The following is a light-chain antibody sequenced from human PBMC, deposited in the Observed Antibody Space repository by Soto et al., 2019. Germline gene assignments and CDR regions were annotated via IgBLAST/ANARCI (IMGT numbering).Light chain of an antibody. CDR1: SSDVGGYNY. CDR3: SAYTTSNARQIV. V-gene: IGLV2-14*03. J-gene: IGLJ1*01. CDR2: DVS. Sequence: SVLTQPASVSRSPGKSITISCPGTSSDVGGYNYVSWYQHHPGKAPKLLIYDVSNRPSGISNRFSCSKYDNTASLTISGLQPEDDDDYYCSAYTTSNARQIVFGTGTKVTVL.